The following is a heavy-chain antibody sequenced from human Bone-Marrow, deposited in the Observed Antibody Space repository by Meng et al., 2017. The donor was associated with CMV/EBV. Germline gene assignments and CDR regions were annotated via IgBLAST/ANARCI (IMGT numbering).Heavy chain of an antibody. V-gene: IGHV1-18*01. Sequence: GYSYTSNGIRWVQQETGQGHEWMGWNSDYKGKTKKEKKDQGRVNMTTDTSTSTAYMELRSLRSDDTAVYYCARGDIVVIPAAYDYWGQGTLVTVSS. J-gene: IGHJ4*02. CDR2: NSDYKGKT. D-gene: IGHD2-2*01. CDR1: GYSYTSNG. CDR3: ARGDIVVIPAAYDY.